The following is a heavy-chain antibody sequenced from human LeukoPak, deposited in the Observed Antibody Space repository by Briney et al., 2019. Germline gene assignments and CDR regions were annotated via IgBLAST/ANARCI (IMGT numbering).Heavy chain of an antibody. CDR2: ISYDGSNK. Sequence: GGSLRLSCAASGFTFSSYGMHWVRQAPGKGLEWVAVISYDGSNKYYADSVKGRFTISRDNSKNTLYLQMNSLRAEDTAVYYCATTPADYGDYSFDYWGQGTLVTVSS. CDR3: ATTPADYGDYSFDY. D-gene: IGHD4-17*01. CDR1: GFTFSSYG. V-gene: IGHV3-30*03. J-gene: IGHJ4*02.